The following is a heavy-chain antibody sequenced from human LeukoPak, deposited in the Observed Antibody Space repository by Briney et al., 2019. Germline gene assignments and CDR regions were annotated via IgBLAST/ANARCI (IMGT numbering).Heavy chain of an antibody. CDR1: GFTVSSNY. CDR2: IYSGGST. V-gene: IGHV3-66*01. J-gene: IGHJ4*02. D-gene: IGHD2-15*01. CDR3: ARGRAKYCSGGSCYSNSDY. Sequence: GGSLRLSCAASGFTVSSNYMSWVRQAPGKGLEWVSVIYSGGSTYYADSVKGRFTISRDNSKNTLYLQMNSLRAEDTAVYYCARGRAKYCSGGSCYSNSDYWGQGTLVTVSS.